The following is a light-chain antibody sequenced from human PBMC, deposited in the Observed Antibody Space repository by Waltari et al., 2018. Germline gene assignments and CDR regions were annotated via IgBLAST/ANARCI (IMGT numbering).Light chain of an antibody. CDR3: QQYYSYPIT. J-gene: IGKJ5*01. CDR1: QGISSY. Sequence: AIRITQSPSSLSASTGDRVTITCRASQGISSYLAWYQQKPGKAPKLLIYAASTLQSGVPSRFSCSGSGTDFTPTISCLQSEDFATYYCQQYYSYPITFGHGTRLEIK. V-gene: IGKV1-8*01. CDR2: AAS.